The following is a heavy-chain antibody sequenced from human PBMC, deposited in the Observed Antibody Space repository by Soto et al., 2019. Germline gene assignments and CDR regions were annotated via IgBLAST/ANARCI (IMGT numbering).Heavy chain of an antibody. V-gene: IGHV1-69*12. CDR2: IIPIFGTA. CDR1: GGTFSSYA. D-gene: IGHD3-9*01. CDR3: AACDLWLLFALDY. Sequence: QVQLVQSGAEVKKPGSSVKVSCKASGGTFSSYAISWVRQAPGQGLEWMGGIIPIFGTANYAQKFQGRVTITADESTSTAYMELSSLRSDATAVYYCAACDLWLLFALDYWGQGTLVTVSS. J-gene: IGHJ4*02.